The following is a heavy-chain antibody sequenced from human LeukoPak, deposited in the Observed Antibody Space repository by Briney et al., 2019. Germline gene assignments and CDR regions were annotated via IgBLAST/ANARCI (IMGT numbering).Heavy chain of an antibody. D-gene: IGHD3-22*01. J-gene: IGHJ3*02. V-gene: IGHV1-2*02. CDR1: GYTFTGYY. CDR2: INPNSGGT. Sequence: ASVKVSCKASGYTFTGYYMHWVRQAPGQGLEWMGWINPNSGGTNYAQKFQGRVTMTRDTSISTAYMELSRLRSDDTAVYYCARDASFFYDSSGDAFDIWGQGTMVTVSS. CDR3: ARDASFFYDSSGDAFDI.